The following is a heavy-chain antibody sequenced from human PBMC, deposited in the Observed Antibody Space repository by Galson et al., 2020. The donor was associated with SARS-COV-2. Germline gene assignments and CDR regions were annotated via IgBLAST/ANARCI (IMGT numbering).Heavy chain of an antibody. J-gene: IGHJ4*02. Sequence: SETLSLTCTVSGGSISSYYWSWIRQPTGKGLEWIGYIYYSGSTNYNPSLKSRVTISVDTSKNQFSLKLSSVTAADTAVYYCARIVPGSGSYARYYYFDYWGQGTLVTVSS. CDR1: GGSISSYY. CDR2: IYYSGST. V-gene: IGHV4-59*01. CDR3: ARIVPGSGSYARYYYFDY. D-gene: IGHD3-10*01.